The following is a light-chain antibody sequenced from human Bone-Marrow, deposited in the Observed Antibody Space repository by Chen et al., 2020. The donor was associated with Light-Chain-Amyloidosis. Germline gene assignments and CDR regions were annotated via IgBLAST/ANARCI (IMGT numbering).Light chain of an antibody. Sequence: SYVLTQQSSLSVAPGQTATMACGGNNIGSTSVHWYQQTPGQAPLLVVYDDSDRPSGIPERLSGTNPGNTATLTFSRVEAGNEADYSCQVWDRSSDRPVFGGGTKLTVL. CDR3: QVWDRSSDRPV. CDR1: NIGSTS. J-gene: IGLJ3*02. CDR2: DDS. V-gene: IGLV3-21*02.